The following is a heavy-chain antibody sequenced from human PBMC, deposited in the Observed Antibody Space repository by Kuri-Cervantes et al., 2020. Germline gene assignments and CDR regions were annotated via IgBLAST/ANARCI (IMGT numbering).Heavy chain of an antibody. Sequence: SETLSLTCAVYGGSFSGYYWSWIRQPPDKGLEWIGEINHSGSTNYNPSLKSRVTISVDTSKNQFSLKLSSVTAADTAVYYCARARDYYGSGSIDYWGQGTLVTVSS. CDR1: GGSFSGYY. CDR2: INHSGST. D-gene: IGHD3-10*01. J-gene: IGHJ4*02. CDR3: ARARDYYGSGSIDY. V-gene: IGHV4-34*01.